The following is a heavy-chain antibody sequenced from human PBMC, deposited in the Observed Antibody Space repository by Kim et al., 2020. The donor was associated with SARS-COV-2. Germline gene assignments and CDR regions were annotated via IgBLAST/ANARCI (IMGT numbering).Heavy chain of an antibody. D-gene: IGHD3-10*01. CDR1: GYTFTSYA. CDR2: INTNTGNP. V-gene: IGHV7-4-1*02. CDR3: ARATPFLYYYGSGSYFGRFDP. Sequence: ASVKVSCKASGYTFTSYAMNWVRQAPGQGLEWMGWINTNTGNPTYAQGFTGRFVFSLDTSVSTAYLQISSLKAEDTAVYYCARATPFLYYYGSGSYFGRFDPWGQGTLVTVSS. J-gene: IGHJ5*02.